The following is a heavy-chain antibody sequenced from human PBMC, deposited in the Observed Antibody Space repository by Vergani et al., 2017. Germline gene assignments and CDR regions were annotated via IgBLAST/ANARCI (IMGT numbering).Heavy chain of an antibody. CDR3: ARGDYGILTGYRY. V-gene: IGHV1-46*03. Sequence: QVQVVQSGAEVKKSGASVKVSCKTSGYTFSNYYMHWVRQAPGQGLEWVGIINPSGGHTNYAQKFQGRVTMTRDTSTSTVYMELSSLRSEDTAIYYCARGDYGILTGYRYLGQGTLVTVS. J-gene: IGHJ4*02. CDR1: GYTFSNYY. D-gene: IGHD3-9*01. CDR2: INPSGGHT.